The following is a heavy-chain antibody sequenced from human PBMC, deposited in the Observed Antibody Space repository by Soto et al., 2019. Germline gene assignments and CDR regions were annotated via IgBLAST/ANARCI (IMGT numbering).Heavy chain of an antibody. CDR3: ARDLGYYDSSGYFDY. D-gene: IGHD3-22*01. V-gene: IGHV3-11*01. J-gene: IGHJ4*02. CDR1: GFTFSDYY. CDR2: ISSSDSII. Sequence: TGGSLRLSSAASGFTFSDYYMSGIRQAPVKGVEWVSYISSSDSIIYYSDSVKGRFIISRDNAKNSLYLQMNTLRAEDTAGYYCARDLGYYDSSGYFDYWGQGTLVTVSS.